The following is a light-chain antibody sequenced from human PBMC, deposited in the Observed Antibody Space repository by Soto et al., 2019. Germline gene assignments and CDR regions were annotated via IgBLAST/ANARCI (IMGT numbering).Light chain of an antibody. CDR2: EVN. CDR1: SSDVGGYNY. J-gene: IGLJ3*02. V-gene: IGLV2-8*01. Sequence: QSALTQPPSASGSPGQSVTISCTGTSSDVGGYNYVSWYQQHPGKAPKVMIYEVNKRPSGVPDRFSGSKSGNTASLTVSGLQAEDEADYYCSSYAGGNKGGVFGGGTKVTVL. CDR3: SSYAGGNKGGV.